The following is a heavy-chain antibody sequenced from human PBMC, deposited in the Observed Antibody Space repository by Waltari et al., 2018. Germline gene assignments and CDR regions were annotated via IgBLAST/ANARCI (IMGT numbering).Heavy chain of an antibody. CDR3: ARPGYSSSWYSFDY. Sequence: EVQLVQSGAEVTTPGESLKISCKGSGYSFTSYWIGWVRPRPGKGLEWMGIIYPGDSDTRYSPSFQVQVTISADKASSTAYLQWSSLKASDTAMYYCARPGYSSSWYSFDYWGQGTLVTVSS. J-gene: IGHJ4*02. D-gene: IGHD6-13*01. CDR1: GYSFTSYW. CDR2: IYPGDSDT. V-gene: IGHV5-51*03.